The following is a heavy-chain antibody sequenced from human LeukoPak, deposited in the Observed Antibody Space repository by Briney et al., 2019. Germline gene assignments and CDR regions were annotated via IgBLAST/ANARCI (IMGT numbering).Heavy chain of an antibody. CDR1: GDSFSGYY. Sequence: SETLCLTCAVYGDSFSGYYWSWIRQPPGKGLEWIGDLNHSGSTKYNPSLKSRVTISVDTSKNQFSLKLSSVTAADTAVYYCARDPLNYDSSGGGVAPWGQGTLVTVSS. V-gene: IGHV4-34*01. CDR2: LNHSGST. D-gene: IGHD3-22*01. J-gene: IGHJ5*02. CDR3: ARDPLNYDSSGGGVAP.